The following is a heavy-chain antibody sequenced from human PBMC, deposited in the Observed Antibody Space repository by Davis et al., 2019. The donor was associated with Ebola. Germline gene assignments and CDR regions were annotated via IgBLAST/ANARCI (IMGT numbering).Heavy chain of an antibody. CDR1: GFTFSSYA. CDR2: ISGSGGST. Sequence: GESLKISCAASGFTFSSYAMSWVRQAPGKGLEWVSGISGSGGSTYYADSVKGRFTISRDNSKNTLYLQMNSLRAEDTAVYYCARDRGIRAFDYWGQGTLVTVSS. D-gene: IGHD3-10*01. V-gene: IGHV3-23*01. CDR3: ARDRGIRAFDY. J-gene: IGHJ4*02.